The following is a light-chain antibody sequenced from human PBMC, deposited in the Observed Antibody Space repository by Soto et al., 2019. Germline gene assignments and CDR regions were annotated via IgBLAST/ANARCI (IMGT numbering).Light chain of an antibody. Sequence: ETVMTQSPVTLSVSPGERATLSCRVSQSVGSNLAWYQQKPGQAPRLLIYGASTRATGIPARFSGGGSGTEFTLTIRSLQSEDFAVYYCQQYNNWPPWTFGQGTKVEIK. CDR2: GAS. CDR3: QQYNNWPPWT. V-gene: IGKV3-15*01. CDR1: QSVGSN. J-gene: IGKJ1*01.